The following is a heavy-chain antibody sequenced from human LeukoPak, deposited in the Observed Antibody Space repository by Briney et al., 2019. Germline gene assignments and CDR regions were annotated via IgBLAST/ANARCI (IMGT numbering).Heavy chain of an antibody. J-gene: IGHJ4*02. V-gene: IGHV4-59*01. Sequence: IYYSGSTNYNPSLKSRVTISVDTSKNQFSLKLSSVTAADTAVYYCARDGLTWDYGDYYFDYWGQGTLVTVSS. CDR2: IYYSGST. D-gene: IGHD4-17*01. CDR3: ARDGLTWDYGDYYFDY.